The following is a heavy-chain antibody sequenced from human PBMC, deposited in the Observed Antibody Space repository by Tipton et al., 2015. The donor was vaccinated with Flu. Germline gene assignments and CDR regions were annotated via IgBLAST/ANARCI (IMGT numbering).Heavy chain of an antibody. V-gene: IGHV4-61*02. J-gene: IGHJ4*02. D-gene: IGHD1-26*01. CDR3: VRCKSGSYCQCFDY. CDR1: GGSVSSGNYC. Sequence: TLSLTCTVSGGSVSSGNYCWSWIRQPAGKGLEWIGRIYASGSTNYNPSLKSRVTMSVDMSQNQFSLNLSSVTAADTAVYYCVRCKSGSYCQCFDYWGQGTLVTVSS. CDR2: IYASGST.